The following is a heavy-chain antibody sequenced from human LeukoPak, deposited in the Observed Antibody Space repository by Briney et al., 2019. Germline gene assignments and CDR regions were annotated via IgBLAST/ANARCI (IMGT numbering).Heavy chain of an antibody. CDR3: ARDRAFDI. CDR1: GGSISSSYYY. V-gene: IGHV4-39*07. J-gene: IGHJ3*02. Sequence: PSETLSLTCTVSGGSISSSYYYWGWIRQPPGKGLEWIGSIYYSGSTYYNPSLKSRVTISVDTSKNQFSLKLSSVTAADTAVYYCARDRAFDIWGQGTMVTVSS. CDR2: IYYSGST.